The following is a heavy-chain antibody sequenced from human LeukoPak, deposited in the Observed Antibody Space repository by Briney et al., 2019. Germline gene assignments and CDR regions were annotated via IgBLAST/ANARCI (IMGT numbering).Heavy chain of an antibody. Sequence: GGSLRLSCAASGFTFSSYWMSWVRQAPGKGLEWVANIKQDGSEKYYVDSVKGRFTISRDNAKNSLYLQMNSLRAEDTAVYYCARDGTLRNYYYYGMDVWGQGTTVTVSS. CDR3: ARDGTLRNYYYYGMDV. J-gene: IGHJ6*02. V-gene: IGHV3-7*01. CDR1: GFTFSSYW. CDR2: IKQDGSEK. D-gene: IGHD1-26*01.